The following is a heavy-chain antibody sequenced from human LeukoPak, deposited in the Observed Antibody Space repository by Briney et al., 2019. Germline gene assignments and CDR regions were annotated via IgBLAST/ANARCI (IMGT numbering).Heavy chain of an antibody. CDR3: AKDLVAVAGLEDAFDI. CDR1: GFTFSNYG. Sequence: PGRSLRLSCAASGFTFSNYGMHWVRQAPGKGLEWVAVISYDGSNKYYADSVKGRFTISRDNSKNTLYLQMNSLRAEDTAVYYCAKDLVAVAGLEDAFDIWGQGTMVTVSS. J-gene: IGHJ3*02. CDR2: ISYDGSNK. D-gene: IGHD6-19*01. V-gene: IGHV3-30*18.